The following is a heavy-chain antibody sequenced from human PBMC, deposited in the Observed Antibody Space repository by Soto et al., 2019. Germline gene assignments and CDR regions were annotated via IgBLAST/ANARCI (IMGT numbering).Heavy chain of an antibody. D-gene: IGHD2-15*01. Sequence: ASVKVSCKASGYTFINYYMHWVRQAPGQGLEWMGIINPNGGSTTYAQKFQGRVTLTRDTSTNTVNMELSSLRSEDTAVYYCATGYCSGGSCPVSMDVWGKGTTVTVSS. CDR3: ATGYCSGGSCPVSMDV. J-gene: IGHJ6*04. V-gene: IGHV1-46*01. CDR2: INPNGGST. CDR1: GYTFINYY.